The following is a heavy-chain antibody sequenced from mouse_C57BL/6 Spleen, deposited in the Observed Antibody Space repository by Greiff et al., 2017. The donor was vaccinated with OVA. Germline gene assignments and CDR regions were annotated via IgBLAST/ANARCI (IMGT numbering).Heavy chain of an antibody. V-gene: IGHV1-26*01. J-gene: IGHJ2*01. Sequence: EVQLQQSGPELVKPGASVKISCKASGYTFTDYYLNWVKQSHGKSLEWIGDINSNNGGTSYNQKFKGKATLTVDKSSSTAYMELRSLTSEDSAVYYWARRYDGYYGYYCDYWGQGTTLTVSS. CDR3: ARRYDGYYGYYCDY. CDR2: INSNNGGT. CDR1: GYTFTDYY. D-gene: IGHD2-3*01.